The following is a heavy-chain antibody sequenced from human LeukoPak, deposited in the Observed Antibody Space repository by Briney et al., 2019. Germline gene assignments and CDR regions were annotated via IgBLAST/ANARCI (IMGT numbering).Heavy chain of an antibody. CDR1: GFTLHDYA. D-gene: IGHD5-18*01. Sequence: GGSLRLSCAASGFTLHDYAMHWVRQAPGKGLEWVSLITGDGVSTFYADSVKGRFTISRDNSKDSLYLQMNSLRTEDTALYYCARRKSGYTYGYIDYWGQGILVTVSS. V-gene: IGHV3-43*02. J-gene: IGHJ4*02. CDR2: ITGDGVST. CDR3: ARRKSGYTYGYIDY.